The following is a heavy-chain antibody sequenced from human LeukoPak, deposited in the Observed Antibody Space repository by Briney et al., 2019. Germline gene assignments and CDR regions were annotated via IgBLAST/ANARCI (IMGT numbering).Heavy chain of an antibody. D-gene: IGHD6-13*01. V-gene: IGHV1-8*01. CDR1: GYTFSSYD. CDR2: MNPNSGNT. CDR3: ARVDSSSNDY. Sequence: ASVKVSCKASGYTFSSYDVNWVRQATGQGLEWMGWMNPNSGNTGYAQKFQGRVTMTRDTSTSTVYMELSSLRSEDTAVYYCARVDSSSNDYWGQGTLVTVSS. J-gene: IGHJ4*02.